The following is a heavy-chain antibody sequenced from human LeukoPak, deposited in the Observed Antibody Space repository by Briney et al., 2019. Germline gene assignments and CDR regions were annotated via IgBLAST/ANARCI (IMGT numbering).Heavy chain of an antibody. J-gene: IGHJ4*02. CDR1: GDSISSSSYY. CDR2: IYYSGST. Sequence: SETLSLTCTVSGDSISSSSYYWGWIRQPPGKGLEWIGSIYYSGSTYYNPSLKSRVTISVDTSKNQFSLKLSSVTAADTAVYYCARHIGDFWSGFESPFDYWGQGTLVTVSS. D-gene: IGHD3-3*01. V-gene: IGHV4-39*01. CDR3: ARHIGDFWSGFESPFDY.